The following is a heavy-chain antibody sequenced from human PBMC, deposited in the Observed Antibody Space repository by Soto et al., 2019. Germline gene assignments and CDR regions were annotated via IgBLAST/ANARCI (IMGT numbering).Heavy chain of an antibody. V-gene: IGHV4-59*01. CDR2: LHYSGSV. CDR1: GASMSDYY. Sequence: QVQLKESGPGFVKPSETLSLTCTVSGASMSDYYGSWIRQSPGKGLEHIGYLHYSGSVNYNPSLQSRVSISMDRSKNQFFLDLKSVTAADTATYYCARLGHVFAGVFWGQGILVSVSS. CDR3: ARLGHVFAGVF. D-gene: IGHD3-16*01. J-gene: IGHJ1*01.